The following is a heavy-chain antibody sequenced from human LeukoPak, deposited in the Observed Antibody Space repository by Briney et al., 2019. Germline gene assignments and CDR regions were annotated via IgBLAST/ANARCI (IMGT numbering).Heavy chain of an antibody. CDR2: IYYSGST. V-gene: IGHV4-39*01. Sequence: SETLSLTCSVSGDSISTSSYYWGWVRQPPGKGLEWIGTIYYSGSTYYNPSLTSRVTISVDTSKNQFSLKLSSVTAADTAMYYCATGCHEGWFDSWGQGTLVIVSS. J-gene: IGHJ5*01. CDR3: ATGCHEGWFDS. CDR1: GDSISTSSYY.